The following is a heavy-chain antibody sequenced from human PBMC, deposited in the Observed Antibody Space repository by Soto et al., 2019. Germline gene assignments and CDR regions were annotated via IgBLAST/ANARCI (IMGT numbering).Heavy chain of an antibody. Sequence: QVQLQESGPGLVKPSQTLSLTCTVSGGSISSGGYYWSWIRQHPGKGLEWIGYIYYSGSTYYNPSLQSRFTISVDTSKNQFSLKLSSVTAADTAVYYCARELRFGEDYYGMDVWGQGTTVTVSS. CDR1: GGSISSGGYY. CDR3: ARELRFGEDYYGMDV. CDR2: IYYSGST. V-gene: IGHV4-31*03. J-gene: IGHJ6*02. D-gene: IGHD3-10*01.